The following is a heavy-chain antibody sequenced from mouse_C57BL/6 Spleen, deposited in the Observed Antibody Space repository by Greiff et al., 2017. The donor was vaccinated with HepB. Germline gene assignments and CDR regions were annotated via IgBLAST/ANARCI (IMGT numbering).Heavy chain of an antibody. CDR1: GYTFTSYW. V-gene: IGHV1-64*01. J-gene: IGHJ4*01. CDR2: IHPNSGST. Sequence: VQLQQPGAELVKPGASVKLSCKASGYTFTSYWMHWVKQRPGQGLEWIGMIHPNSGSTNYNEKFKSKATLTVDKSSSTAYMQLSSLTSEDSAVYYCARSDYGYDDAMDYWGQGTSVTVSS. D-gene: IGHD2-2*01. CDR3: ARSDYGYDDAMDY.